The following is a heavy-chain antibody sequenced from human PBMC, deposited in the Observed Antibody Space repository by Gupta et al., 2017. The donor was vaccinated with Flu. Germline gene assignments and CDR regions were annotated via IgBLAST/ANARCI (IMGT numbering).Heavy chain of an antibody. Sequence: QVQLQESGPGLVRPSDTLSLTCAVSGYFLSSGAYWGWVRQSPGNGLVWLGTIHHRGNTYYNPSLNSRVTISVDTSTNHFSLTLSSVTAADTAVYYCARDRTVTGPFDYWGQGILVTVSS. CDR1: GYFLSSGAY. J-gene: IGHJ4*02. D-gene: IGHD6-19*01. CDR3: ARDRTVTGPFDY. V-gene: IGHV4-38-2*02. CDR2: IHHRGNT.